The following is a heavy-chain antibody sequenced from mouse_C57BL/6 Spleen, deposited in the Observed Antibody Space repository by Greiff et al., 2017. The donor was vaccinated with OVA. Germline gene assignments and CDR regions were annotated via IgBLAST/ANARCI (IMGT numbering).Heavy chain of an antibody. Sequence: QVHVKQPGAELVMPGASVKLSCKASGYTFTSYWMHWVKQRPGQGLEWIGEIDPSDSYTNYNQKFKGKSTLTVDKSSSTAYMQLSSLTSEDSAVYYCARSGSSPYFDDGGQGTTLTVST. CDR2: IDPSDSYT. D-gene: IGHD1-1*01. CDR3: ARSGSSPYFDD. CDR1: GYTFTSYW. V-gene: IGHV1-69*01. J-gene: IGHJ2*01.